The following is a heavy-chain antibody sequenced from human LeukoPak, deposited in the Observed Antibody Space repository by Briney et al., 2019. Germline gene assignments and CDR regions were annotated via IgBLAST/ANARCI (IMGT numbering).Heavy chain of an antibody. CDR2: ISSSSSYI. CDR1: GFTFSSYS. Sequence: GGSLRLSCAASGFTFSSYSMNWVRQAPGKGLEWVSSISSSSSYIYYADSVKGRFTISRDNAKNSLYLQMNSLRAEDTAVYYCARDQVAAAGTSFDYWGQGTLVTVSS. CDR3: ARDQVAAAGTSFDY. V-gene: IGHV3-21*01. D-gene: IGHD6-13*01. J-gene: IGHJ4*02.